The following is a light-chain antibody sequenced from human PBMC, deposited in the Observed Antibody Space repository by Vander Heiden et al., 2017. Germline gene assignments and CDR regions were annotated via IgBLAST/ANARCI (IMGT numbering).Light chain of an antibody. J-gene: IGLJ2*01. CDR1: SSDVGGYNF. CDR2: DVG. Sequence: QSAPTQPSCVSGSPAQSNTISCTGTSSDVGGYNFDSWYQQHPGRAPKLMIYDVGHRPSGVSNRFSGSKSGNTAALTISGLQAEEEADYYCSSCTSSTTLVVFGGGTKLTVL. V-gene: IGLV2-14*01. CDR3: SSCTSSTTLVV.